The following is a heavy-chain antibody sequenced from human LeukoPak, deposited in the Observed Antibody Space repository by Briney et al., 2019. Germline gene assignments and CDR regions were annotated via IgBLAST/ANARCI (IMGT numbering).Heavy chain of an antibody. CDR3: VKDLGGSYCFDS. D-gene: IGHD1-26*01. J-gene: IGHJ4*02. CDR2: IYSGGST. CDR1: GFTVSSNY. V-gene: IGHV3-66*01. Sequence: GGSLRLSCAASGFTVSSNYMSWVRQAPGKGLEWVSVIYSGGSTYYADSVKGRFTISRDNSRDTVFLQMSSLRPEDTAVYYCVKDLGGSYCFDSWGQGTLVTVSS.